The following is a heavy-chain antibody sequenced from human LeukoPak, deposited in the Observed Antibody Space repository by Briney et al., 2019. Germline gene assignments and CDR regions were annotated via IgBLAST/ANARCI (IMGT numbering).Heavy chain of an antibody. CDR1: VYSISSGYY. V-gene: IGHV4-38-2*01. J-gene: IGHJ3*02. CDR3: ARAGGPHCSSTSCHAFDI. Sequence: SETLSLTCAVSVYSISSGYYWGWIRQPPGKGLEWIGSIYHSGSTYYNPSLKSRVTISVDTSKNQFSLKLSSVTAADTAVYYCARAGGPHCSSTSCHAFDIWGQGAMVTVSS. D-gene: IGHD2-2*01. CDR2: IYHSGST.